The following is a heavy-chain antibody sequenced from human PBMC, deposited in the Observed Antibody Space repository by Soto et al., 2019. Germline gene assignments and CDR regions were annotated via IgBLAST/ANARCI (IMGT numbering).Heavy chain of an antibody. Sequence: GSLRLSCAASGFTFSNAWMNWVRQAPGKGLEWVGRIKSKTDGGTTDYAAPVKGRFTISRDDSKNTLYLQMNSLKTEDTAVYYCTTDQVVAAAGTDYYYYYGMDVWGQGTTVTVSS. CDR1: GFTFSNAW. D-gene: IGHD6-13*01. CDR2: IKSKTDGGTT. CDR3: TTDQVVAAAGTDYYYYYGMDV. V-gene: IGHV3-15*07. J-gene: IGHJ6*02.